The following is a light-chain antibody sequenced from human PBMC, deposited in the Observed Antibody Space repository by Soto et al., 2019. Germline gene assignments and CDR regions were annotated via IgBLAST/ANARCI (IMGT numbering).Light chain of an antibody. Sequence: DIQMTQSPSSLSASVGDRVTITCRASQGIRHDLGWYQQKPGKAPKRLIYSATSLQSGDPPRFSGSGSGTEFTLTIRSLHPEDFATYYCLQNNSYPVTFGQGTKVDIK. CDR2: SAT. CDR1: QGIRHD. V-gene: IGKV1-17*01. CDR3: LQNNSYPVT. J-gene: IGKJ1*01.